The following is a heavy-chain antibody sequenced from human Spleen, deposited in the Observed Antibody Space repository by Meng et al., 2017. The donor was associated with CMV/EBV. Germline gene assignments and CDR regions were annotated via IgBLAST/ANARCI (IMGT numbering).Heavy chain of an antibody. J-gene: IGHJ4*02. CDR3: ARGYDFWSGYVDY. D-gene: IGHD3-3*01. CDR2: INWNGGST. Sequence: CAAAGFHFDDYGMSWVRQAPGKGLEWVSGINWNGGSTGYADSVKGRFTISRDNAKNSLYLQMNSLRAEDTALYYCARGYDFWSGYVDYWGQGTLVTVSS. CDR1: GFHFDDYG. V-gene: IGHV3-20*04.